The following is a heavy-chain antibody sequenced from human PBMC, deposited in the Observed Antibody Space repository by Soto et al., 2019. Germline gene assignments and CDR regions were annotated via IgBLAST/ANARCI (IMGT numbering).Heavy chain of an antibody. V-gene: IGHV3-48*01. CDR1: GFTFTTYS. CDR3: ARGPKCSGGSCSNWFDP. CDR2: IGSSSSTI. D-gene: IGHD2-15*01. J-gene: IGHJ5*02. Sequence: GGSLRLSCAASGFTFTTYSMNWVRQAPGKGLEWVSYIGSSSSTIYYADSVKGRFAISRDNAKNSLYLQLDSLRAEDTAVYYCARGPKCSGGSCSNWFDPWGQGTLVTVSS.